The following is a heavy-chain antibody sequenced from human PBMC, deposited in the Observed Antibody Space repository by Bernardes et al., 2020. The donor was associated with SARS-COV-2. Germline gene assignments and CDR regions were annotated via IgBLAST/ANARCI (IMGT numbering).Heavy chain of an antibody. CDR1: GFTFSNDW. Sequence: GGSLRLSCAASGFTFSNDWMSWVRQAPGKGLEWVGRIKSKTDGGTTDSAAPVKGRFTISRDDSKNTLYLQMNSLKIEDTAVYYCTTDRNYDYVWGSYRYSDYWGQGTLVTVSS. D-gene: IGHD3-16*02. V-gene: IGHV3-15*01. J-gene: IGHJ4*02. CDR3: TTDRNYDYVWGSYRYSDY. CDR2: IKSKTDGGTT.